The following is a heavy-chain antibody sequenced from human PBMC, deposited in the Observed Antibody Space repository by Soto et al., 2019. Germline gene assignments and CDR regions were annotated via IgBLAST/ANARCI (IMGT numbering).Heavy chain of an antibody. CDR3: ARSRSTSQPLDL. CDR2: IDYTGSP. J-gene: IGHJ5*02. CDR1: NGSICTYY. D-gene: IGHD5-12*01. Sequence: PAETLSLMCTVSNGSICTYYWIWMHQPAGMALEWMGRIDYTGSPAYNPSLKIRVNMSEDTSKKTVSLKLISVTAEDTAVYGCARSRSTSQPLDLWGRGTPVTVSS. V-gene: IGHV4-4*07.